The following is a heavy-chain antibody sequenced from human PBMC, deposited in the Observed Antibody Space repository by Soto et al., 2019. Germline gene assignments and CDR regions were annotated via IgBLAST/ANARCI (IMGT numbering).Heavy chain of an antibody. CDR2: IKQDGSEK. D-gene: IGHD4-17*01. CDR3: ARNRDYAFDY. Sequence: GGSLRLSCAAPGFTFSSYWMSWVRQAPGKGLEWVAIIKQDGSEKYYVDSVKGRFTISRDNAKNSLYLQMNSLRAEDTAVYYCARNRDYAFDYWGQGTPVTVSS. CDR1: GFTFSSYW. V-gene: IGHV3-7*01. J-gene: IGHJ4*02.